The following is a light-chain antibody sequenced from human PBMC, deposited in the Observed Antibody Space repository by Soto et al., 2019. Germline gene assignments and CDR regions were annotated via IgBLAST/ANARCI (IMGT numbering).Light chain of an antibody. CDR3: SSSTSSNSLV. V-gene: IGLV2-14*01. CDR1: KNDIGSSDY. CDR2: GVS. Sequence: QSALTQPASVSASPGQSITISCTGGKNDIGSSDYVSWYQQHPSKAPKLIIYGVSNRPSGTSDRFSGSKSGNTASLTISGLQADDEADYYCSSSTSSNSLVFGGGTKVTVL. J-gene: IGLJ3*02.